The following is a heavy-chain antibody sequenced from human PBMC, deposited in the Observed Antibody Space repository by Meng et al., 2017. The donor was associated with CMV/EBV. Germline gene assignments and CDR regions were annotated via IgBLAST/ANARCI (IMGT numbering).Heavy chain of an antibody. CDR3: ARVLGLRLTGGFDY. Sequence: ASVKVSCKASGYIFTGYYMHWVRQAPGQGLEWMGWINPNSGGTNYAQKFQGRVTMTRDTSISTAYMELSRLRSDDTAVYYCARVLGLRLTGGFDYWGQGTLVTVSS. CDR2: INPNSGGT. V-gene: IGHV1-2*02. D-gene: IGHD3-9*01. CDR1: GYIFTGYY. J-gene: IGHJ4*02.